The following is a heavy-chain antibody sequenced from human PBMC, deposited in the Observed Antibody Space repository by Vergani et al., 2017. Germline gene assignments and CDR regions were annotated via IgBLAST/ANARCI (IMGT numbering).Heavy chain of an antibody. CDR1: GGSFSGYYW. CDR2: IFSNDEK. V-gene: IGHV2-26*01. Sequence: QWGAGLLKPSETLSLTCAVYGGSFSGYYWSWIRQPPGKALEWLAHIFSNDEKSYSTSLKSRLTISKDTSKSQVVLTMTNMDPVDTATYYCARIDQGGSFYYYYYMDVWGKGTTVTVSS. D-gene: IGHD2-2*01. CDR3: ARIDQGGSFYYYYYMDV. J-gene: IGHJ6*03.